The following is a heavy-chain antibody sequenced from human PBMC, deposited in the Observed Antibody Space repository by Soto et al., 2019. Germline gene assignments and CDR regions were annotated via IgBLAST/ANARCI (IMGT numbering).Heavy chain of an antibody. CDR2: IWDDGSNK. CDR1: GFTFSSYG. D-gene: IGHD6-19*01. Sequence: QVQLVESGGGVVQPGRSLRLSCAASGFTFSSYGMHWVRQAPGKGPEWVAVIWDDGSNKYYADSVKGRFTISRDNSKNTLYLQMNSLRAEDTAVYYCARDRYSSGWYDLDYWGQGTLVTVSS. V-gene: IGHV3-33*01. CDR3: ARDRYSSGWYDLDY. J-gene: IGHJ4*02.